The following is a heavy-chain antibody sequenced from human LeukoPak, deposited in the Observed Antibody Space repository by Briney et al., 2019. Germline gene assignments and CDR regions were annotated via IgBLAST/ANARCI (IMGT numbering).Heavy chain of an antibody. CDR2: MNPNSGNT. CDR1: GYTFTSYY. CDR3: ARGKSGSSTPLDY. D-gene: IGHD1-26*01. Sequence: ASVKVSCKASGYTFTSYYMHWVRQAPGQGLEWMGWMNPNSGNTGYAQKFQGRVTMTRNTSISTAYMELSSLRSEDTAVYYCARGKSGSSTPLDYWGQGTLVTVSS. V-gene: IGHV1-8*02. J-gene: IGHJ4*02.